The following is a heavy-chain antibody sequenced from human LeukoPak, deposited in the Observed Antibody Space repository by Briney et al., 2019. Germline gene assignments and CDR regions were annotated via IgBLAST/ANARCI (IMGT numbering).Heavy chain of an antibody. CDR1: GYTFTSYY. CDR2: INPSGGST. J-gene: IGHJ4*02. V-gene: IGHV1-46*01. Sequence: VASVKVSFKASGYTFTSYYMHWVRQAPGQGLEWMGIINPSGGSTSYAQKFQGRVTMTRDTSTSTVYMELSSLRSEDTAVYYCARALNPLTGTYYFDYWGQGTLVTVSS. CDR3: ARALNPLTGTYYFDY.